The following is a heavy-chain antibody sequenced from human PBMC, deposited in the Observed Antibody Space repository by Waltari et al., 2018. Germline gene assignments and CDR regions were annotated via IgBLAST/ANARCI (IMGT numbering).Heavy chain of an antibody. CDR1: GGSISSYY. CDR2: IYYSGST. CDR3: ARCRDGYNYYYDY. D-gene: IGHD5-12*01. V-gene: IGHV4-59*01. Sequence: QVQLQESGPGLVKPSETLSLTCPVSGGSISSYYWSWIRQPPGKGLEWIGYIYYSGSTNYNPSLKSRVTISVDTSKNQFSLKLSSVTAADTAVYYCARCRDGYNYYYDYWGQGTLVTVSS. J-gene: IGHJ4*02.